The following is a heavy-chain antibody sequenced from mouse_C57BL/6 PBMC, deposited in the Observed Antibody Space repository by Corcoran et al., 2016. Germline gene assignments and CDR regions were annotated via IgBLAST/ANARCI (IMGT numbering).Heavy chain of an antibody. J-gene: IGHJ4*01. CDR1: GYTFTDYY. V-gene: IGHV1-76*01. D-gene: IGHD3-3*01. CDR2: IYPGSGNT. CDR3: ESSGAGYYAMDY. Sequence: QVQLKQSGAELVRPGASVKLSCKASGYTFTDYYINWVKQRPGQGLEWIARIYPGSGNTYYNEKLKGKATLTAEKASSTAYMQLSSLTSEDSAVYFCESSGAGYYAMDYWGQGTSVTVSS.